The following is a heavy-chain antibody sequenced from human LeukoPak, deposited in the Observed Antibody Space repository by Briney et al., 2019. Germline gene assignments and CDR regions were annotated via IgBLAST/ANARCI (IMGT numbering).Heavy chain of an antibody. Sequence: GRSLRLSCAASGFTFSSYAMHWVRQAPGKGLEWVAVISYDGSNKYYADSVKGRFTISRDNSKNTLYLQMNSLRAEDTAVYYCAGDHYYYDSSGYYSWGQGTLVTVSS. J-gene: IGHJ4*02. CDR3: AGDHYYYDSSGYYS. D-gene: IGHD3-22*01. V-gene: IGHV3-30-3*01. CDR1: GFTFSSYA. CDR2: ISYDGSNK.